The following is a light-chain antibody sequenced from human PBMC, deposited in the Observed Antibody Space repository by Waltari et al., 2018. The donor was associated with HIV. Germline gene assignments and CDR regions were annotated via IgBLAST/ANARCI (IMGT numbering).Light chain of an antibody. Sequence: SYDLTQPLSVSVALGQTAMITCGGNNIGSKNVHWYQQKPGQAPVLGIYRDNNRPSGIPERFSGANAGNTATLTISRAQAEDEADYYCQVWDKFGGGTKLTVL. J-gene: IGLJ2*01. V-gene: IGLV3-9*01. CDR3: QVWDK. CDR1: NIGSKN. CDR2: RDN.